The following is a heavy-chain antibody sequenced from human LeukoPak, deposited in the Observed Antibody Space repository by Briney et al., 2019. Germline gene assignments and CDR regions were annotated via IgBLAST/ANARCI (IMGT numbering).Heavy chain of an antibody. CDR3: ARVDYDNWFDP. CDR2: IYHSGST. J-gene: IGHJ5*02. CDR1: GGSISSGTYS. D-gene: IGHD3-3*01. Sequence: PSETLSLTCAVSGGSISSGTYSWSWIRQPPGKGLDWIGYIYHSGSTYHNPSLKSRVTISIDRSKNQFSLKLTSVTAADTAVYYCARVDYDNWFDPWGQGTLVTVSS. V-gene: IGHV4-30-2*01.